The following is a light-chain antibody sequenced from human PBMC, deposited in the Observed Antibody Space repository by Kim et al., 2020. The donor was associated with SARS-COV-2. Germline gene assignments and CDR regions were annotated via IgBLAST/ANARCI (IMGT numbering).Light chain of an antibody. CDR1: QSVDSW. Sequence: GNRVTITCRASQSVDSWLAWYQQKPGKAPKLLIYQASKLASGVPSRFSGSGSGTDFTLTISNLQPDDSAIYYCKQYETYWRFGPGTKVEIK. CDR3: KQYETYWR. CDR2: QAS. J-gene: IGKJ1*01. V-gene: IGKV1-5*03.